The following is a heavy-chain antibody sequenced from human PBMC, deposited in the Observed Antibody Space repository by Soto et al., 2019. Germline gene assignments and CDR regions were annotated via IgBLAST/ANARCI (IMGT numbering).Heavy chain of an antibody. Sequence: PVGSLRLSCAASGFTFSSYAMSWVRQAPGKGLEWVSAISGSGGSTYYADSVKGRFTISRDNSKNTLYLQMNSLRAEDTAVYYCAKVRGYSYSPGYWGQGTLVTVSS. V-gene: IGHV3-23*01. CDR2: ISGSGGST. CDR3: AKVRGYSYSPGY. CDR1: GFTFSSYA. D-gene: IGHD5-18*01. J-gene: IGHJ4*02.